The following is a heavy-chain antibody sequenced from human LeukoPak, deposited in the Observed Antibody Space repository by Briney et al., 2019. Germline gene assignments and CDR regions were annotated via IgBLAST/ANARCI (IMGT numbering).Heavy chain of an antibody. CDR2: ITSSSSYI. J-gene: IGHJ3*02. Sequence: GGSLRLSCAASGFTFSTYAMNWVRQAPGKGLEWVSSITSSSSYIYYADSVKGRSTISRDNAENSLYLQMNSLRAEDTAVYYCARVDAFDIWGQGTMVTVSS. CDR3: ARVDAFDI. V-gene: IGHV3-21*01. CDR1: GFTFSTYA.